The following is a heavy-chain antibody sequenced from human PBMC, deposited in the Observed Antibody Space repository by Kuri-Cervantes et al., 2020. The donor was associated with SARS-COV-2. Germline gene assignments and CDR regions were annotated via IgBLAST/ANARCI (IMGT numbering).Heavy chain of an antibody. CDR3: ARVWALYCSSTSCYTFAFDI. Sequence: GGSLRLSCKASGYTFTGYYMHWVRQAPGQGLEWMGWINPNSGGTNYAQKFQGRVTMTRDTSISTAYMELSRLRSDDTAVYYCARVWALYCSSTSCYTFAFDIWGQGTMVTVSS. V-gene: IGHV1-2*02. J-gene: IGHJ3*02. CDR2: INPNSGGT. D-gene: IGHD2-2*02. CDR1: GYTFTGYY.